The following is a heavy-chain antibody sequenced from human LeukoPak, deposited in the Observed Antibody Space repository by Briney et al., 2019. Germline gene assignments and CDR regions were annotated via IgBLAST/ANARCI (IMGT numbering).Heavy chain of an antibody. CDR3: AKLVMITFGGVDMGDY. CDR2: ISGSGGST. Sequence: GGSLRLSCAASGFTFSSYAMSWVRQAPGKGLEWVSAISGSGGSTYYADSVKGGFTISRDNSKNTLYLQMNSLRAEDTAVYYCAKLVMITFGGVDMGDYRGQGTLVTVSS. J-gene: IGHJ4*02. V-gene: IGHV3-23*01. CDR1: GFTFSSYA. D-gene: IGHD3-16*01.